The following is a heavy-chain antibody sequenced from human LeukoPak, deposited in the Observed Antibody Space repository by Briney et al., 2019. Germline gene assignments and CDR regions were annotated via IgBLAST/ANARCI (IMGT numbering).Heavy chain of an antibody. CDR1: GFTFSSYR. Sequence: GGSLRLSCAVSGFTFSSYRMNWVRQPPGKGLEWVSYIHSSGNTIYYADSVKGRFTISRDNANNSLYLQMNSLRAEDTAVYYCARKFGYWGQGTLVTVSS. V-gene: IGHV3-48*01. J-gene: IGHJ4*02. CDR2: IHSSGNTI. CDR3: ARKFGY.